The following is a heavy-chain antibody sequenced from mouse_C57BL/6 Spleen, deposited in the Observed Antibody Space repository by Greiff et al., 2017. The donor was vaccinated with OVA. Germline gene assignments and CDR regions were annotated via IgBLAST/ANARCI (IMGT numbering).Heavy chain of an antibody. CDR3: ARHGDPGPAWFAY. V-gene: IGHV5-6*01. J-gene: IGHJ3*01. Sequence: EVKLVESGGDLVKPGGSLKLSCAASGFTFSSYGMSWVRQTPDKRLEWVATISSGGSYTYYPDSVKGRFTIARDNAKNTLYLQMSSLKSEDTAMYYCARHGDPGPAWFAYWGQGTLVTVSA. CDR2: ISSGGSYT. CDR1: GFTFSSYG.